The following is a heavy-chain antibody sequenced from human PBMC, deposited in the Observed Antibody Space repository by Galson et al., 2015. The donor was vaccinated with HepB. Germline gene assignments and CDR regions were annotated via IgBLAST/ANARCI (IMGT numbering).Heavy chain of an antibody. V-gene: IGHV3-23*01. D-gene: IGHD6-13*01. J-gene: IGHJ3*02. CDR3: AKDLNGRQLFPDVFDI. CDR1: GFTCSNSA. Sequence: SLRLSCAASGFTCSNSAMSWVRQAPGKGLEWVSNISGSGGSTYYADSVKGRITISRDNSKNTLYLLMNSLRAEDTAVYYCAKDLNGRQLFPDVFDIWGQGTMVTVSS. CDR2: ISGSGGST.